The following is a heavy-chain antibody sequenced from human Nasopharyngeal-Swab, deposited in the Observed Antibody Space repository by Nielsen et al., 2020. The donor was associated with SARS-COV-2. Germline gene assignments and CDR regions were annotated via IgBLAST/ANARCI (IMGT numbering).Heavy chain of an antibody. V-gene: IGHV3-23*01. CDR2: ISGSGGST. D-gene: IGHD3-22*01. J-gene: IGHJ4*02. CDR3: AREGRDYYDSSGYYVGAIDY. CDR1: GFTFSSYE. Sequence: GESLKISCAASGFTFSSYEMSWVRQAPGKGLEWVSAISGSGGSTYYADSVKGRFTISRDNSKNTLYLQMNSLRAEDTAVYYCAREGRDYYDSSGYYVGAIDYWGQGTLVTVSS.